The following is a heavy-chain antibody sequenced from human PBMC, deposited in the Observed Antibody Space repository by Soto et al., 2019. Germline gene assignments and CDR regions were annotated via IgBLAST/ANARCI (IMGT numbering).Heavy chain of an antibody. J-gene: IGHJ5*02. Sequence: QVQLVQSGAEVKKPGSSVKVSCKASGGTFSSYAISWVRQAPGQGLEWMGGIIPIFGTANYAQKFQGRVTITADESTSTAYMELSSLRSEDTAVYYCARSRCGGGSCPLGGFDPWGQGTLVTVSS. CDR2: IIPIFGTA. D-gene: IGHD2-15*01. CDR3: ARSRCGGGSCPLGGFDP. CDR1: GGTFSSYA. V-gene: IGHV1-69*12.